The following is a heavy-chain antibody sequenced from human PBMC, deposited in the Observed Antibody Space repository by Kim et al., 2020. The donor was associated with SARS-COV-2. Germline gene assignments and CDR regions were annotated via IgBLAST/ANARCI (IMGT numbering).Heavy chain of an antibody. CDR1: GFTFDDYA. Sequence: GGSLRLSCAASGFTFDDYAMHWVRQAPGKGLEWVSGISWNSGSIGYADSVKGRFTISRDNAKNSLYLQMNSLRAEDTAVYYCATTGYYDFWSGYVDYYYYGMDVWGQGTTVTVSS. CDR3: ATTGYYDFWSGYVDYYYYGMDV. CDR2: ISWNSGSI. J-gene: IGHJ6*02. D-gene: IGHD3-3*01. V-gene: IGHV3-9*01.